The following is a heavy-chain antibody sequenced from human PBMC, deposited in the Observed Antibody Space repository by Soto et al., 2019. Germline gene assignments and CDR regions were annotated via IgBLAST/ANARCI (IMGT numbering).Heavy chain of an antibody. V-gene: IGHV1-2*04. CDR3: ARGRRIVLMVYALRATPMDV. D-gene: IGHD2-8*01. Sequence: ASVKVSCKASGYTFTGYYMHWVRQAPGQGLEWMGWINPNSGGTNYAQKFQGWVTMTRDTSISTAYMELSRLRSDDTAVYYCARGRRIVLMVYALRATPMDVWGQGTTVTVSS. CDR1: GYTFTGYY. CDR2: INPNSGGT. J-gene: IGHJ6*02.